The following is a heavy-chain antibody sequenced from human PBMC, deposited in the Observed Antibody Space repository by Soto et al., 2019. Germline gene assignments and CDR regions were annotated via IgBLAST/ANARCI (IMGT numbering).Heavy chain of an antibody. J-gene: IGHJ6*02. CDR3: ARSSVWVQISNYYYGMDV. V-gene: IGHV1-3*01. CDR2: INAGNGNT. CDR1: GYTFTSYA. Sequence: ASVKVSCKASGYTFTSYAMHWVRQAPGQRLEWMGWINAGNGNTKYSQKFQGRVTITRDTSASTAYMELSSLRSEDTAVYYCARSSVWVQISNYYYGMDVWGQGTTVTVS. D-gene: IGHD3-10*01.